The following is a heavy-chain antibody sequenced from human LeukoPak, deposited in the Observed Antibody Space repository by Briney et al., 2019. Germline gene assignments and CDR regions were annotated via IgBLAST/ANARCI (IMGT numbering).Heavy chain of an antibody. CDR2: ISGSGGST. D-gene: IGHD4-17*01. V-gene: IGHV3-23*01. CDR3: AKLYGDYAPTIYYFDY. CDR1: GFTFSSYA. Sequence: PGGSLRLSCAASGFTFSSYAMSWVRQAPGKGLEWVSAISGSGGSTYYADSVKGRFTISRDNSKNTLYLQMNSLRAEDTAVYYCAKLYGDYAPTIYYFDYWGQGTLVTVSS. J-gene: IGHJ4*02.